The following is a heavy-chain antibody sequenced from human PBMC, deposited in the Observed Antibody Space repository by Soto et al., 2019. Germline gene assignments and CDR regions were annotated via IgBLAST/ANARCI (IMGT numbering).Heavy chain of an antibody. CDR2: IYYSVGT. J-gene: IGHJ3*02. CDR1: DGSISSYY. V-gene: IGHV4-59*08. CDR3: ARYCSSTSCYHDAFDI. Sequence: SETLSLTCAVSDGSISSYYWGWIRHPPFKGLELIGYIYYSVGTNYNPSLKSRVTISVDTSKNQFSLKLSSVTAADTAVYYCARYCSSTSCYHDAFDIWGQGTMVTVSS. D-gene: IGHD2-2*01.